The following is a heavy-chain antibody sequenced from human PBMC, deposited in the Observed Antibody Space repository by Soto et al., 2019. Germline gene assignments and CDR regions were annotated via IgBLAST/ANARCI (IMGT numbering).Heavy chain of an antibody. CDR2: IYRTGST. D-gene: IGHD1-7*01. J-gene: IGHJ4*02. Sequence: SETLSLTCAVSGGSFTSNNWWTWVRQPPGQGLEWIGEIYRTGSTNYNPSLKSRVTISLDKSENQFSLKVTSLAAADTAVYYCASRDPGTSVDYWGQGTLVTVSS. CDR3: ASRDPGTSVDY. CDR1: GGSFTSNNW. V-gene: IGHV4-4*02.